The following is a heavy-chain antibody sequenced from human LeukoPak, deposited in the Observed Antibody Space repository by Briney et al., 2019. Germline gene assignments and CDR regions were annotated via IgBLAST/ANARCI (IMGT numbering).Heavy chain of an antibody. D-gene: IGHD3-16*01. CDR1: GYTFTGYY. CDR3: ARDLPPEQVSYGGTVIDP. CDR2: INPNSGGT. J-gene: IGHJ5*02. Sequence: GASVKVSCKASGYTFTGYYMHWVRQAPGQGLEWMGWINPNSGGTNYVQKFQGRVTMTRDTSISTAYMELSRLRSDDTAVYYCARDLPPEQVSYGGTVIDPWGQGTLVTVSS. V-gene: IGHV1-2*02.